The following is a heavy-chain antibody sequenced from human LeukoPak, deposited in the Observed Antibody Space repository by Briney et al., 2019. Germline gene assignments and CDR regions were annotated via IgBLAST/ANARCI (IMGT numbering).Heavy chain of an antibody. Sequence: SETLSPTCAVYGGSFSGYYWSWIRQPPGKGLEWIGEINHSGSTNYNPSLKSRVTISVDTSKNQFSLKLSSVTAADTAVYYCAREYGSGSYYNQKYFQHWGQGTLVTVSS. D-gene: IGHD3-10*01. V-gene: IGHV4-34*01. CDR3: AREYGSGSYYNQKYFQH. J-gene: IGHJ1*01. CDR2: INHSGST. CDR1: GGSFSGYY.